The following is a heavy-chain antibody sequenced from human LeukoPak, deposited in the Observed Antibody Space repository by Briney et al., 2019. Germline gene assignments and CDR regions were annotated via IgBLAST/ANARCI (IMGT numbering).Heavy chain of an antibody. CDR1: GFTFSDYY. V-gene: IGHV3-11*04. CDR2: ISSSGSTI. Sequence: KPGGSLRLSCAASGFTFSDYYMSWIRQAPGKGLEWVSYISSSGSTIYYADSVKGRFTISRDNAKNSLYLQMNSLRAEDTAVYYCARDYPLLWDFWSGQGAFDIWGQGTMVTVSS. J-gene: IGHJ3*02. CDR3: ARDYPLLWDFWSGQGAFDI. D-gene: IGHD3-3*01.